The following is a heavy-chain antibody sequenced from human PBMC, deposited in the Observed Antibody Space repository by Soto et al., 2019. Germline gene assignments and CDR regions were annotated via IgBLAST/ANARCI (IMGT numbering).Heavy chain of an antibody. CDR1: GFTFSNAW. D-gene: IGHD1-7*01. Sequence: PGGSLRLSCAASGFTFSNAWMSWVRQAPGKGLEWVGRIKSKTDGGTTDYAAPVKGRFTISRDDSKNTLYLQMNSLKTEDTAVYYCTTGLAGTTVKYYYYRMDVWGQGTTVTVSS. J-gene: IGHJ6*02. V-gene: IGHV3-15*01. CDR2: IKSKTDGGTT. CDR3: TTGLAGTTVKYYYYRMDV.